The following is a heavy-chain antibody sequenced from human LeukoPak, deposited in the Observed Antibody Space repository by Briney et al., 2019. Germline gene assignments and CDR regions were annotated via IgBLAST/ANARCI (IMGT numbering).Heavy chain of an antibody. Sequence: SQTLSLTCAISGDSVSSNSAAWNWIRQSPSRGLEWLGRTYYRSKWYNDYAVSVKSRITINPDTSKNQFSLQLNSVTPEDTAVYYCAREVRGGGALLYLNYYYYGMDVWGQGTTVTVSS. CDR2: TYYRSKWYN. CDR3: AREVRGGGALLYLNYYYYGMDV. CDR1: GDSVSSNSAA. D-gene: IGHD3-10*01. V-gene: IGHV6-1*01. J-gene: IGHJ6*02.